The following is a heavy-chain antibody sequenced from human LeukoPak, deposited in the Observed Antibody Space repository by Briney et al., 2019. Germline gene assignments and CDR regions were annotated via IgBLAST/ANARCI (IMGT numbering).Heavy chain of an antibody. V-gene: IGHV3-48*03. Sequence: GGSLRLSCEVSGFTFSSYHMNWVRQAPGKGLEWISHISTGTYIAYTDSVKGRFTISRDNAKNSLFLQMNSLRAEDTAVYYCTREQDREASATVVGDYWGQGTLVTVSS. D-gene: IGHD4-23*01. CDR3: TREQDREASATVVGDY. CDR2: ISTGTYI. J-gene: IGHJ4*02. CDR1: GFTFSSYH.